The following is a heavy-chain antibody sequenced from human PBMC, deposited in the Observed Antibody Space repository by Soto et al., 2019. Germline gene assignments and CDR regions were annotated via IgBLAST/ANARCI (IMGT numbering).Heavy chain of an antibody. V-gene: IGHV1-46*01. J-gene: IGHJ5*01. CDR1: GYTFTSYC. D-gene: IGHD2-8*01. Sequence: ASVKVSCKASGYTFTSYCIHWVRQAPGQGLEWMGIINPDGGTTSYAQKFQGRITINPDTSNNQLSLQLNSVTPDDTAVYYCARLIGNSWLDSWGQGTLVTVSS. CDR2: INPDGGTT. CDR3: ARLIGNSWLDS.